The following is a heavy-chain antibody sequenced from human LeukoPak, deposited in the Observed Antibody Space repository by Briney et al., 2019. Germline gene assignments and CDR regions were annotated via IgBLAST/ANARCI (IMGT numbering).Heavy chain of an antibody. CDR3: ARIGRYYYDSSGYTLFDY. Sequence: GASVKVSCKASGYTFTSYYMHWVRQAPGQGLEWMGIINPRGGSTSYAQEFQGRVTMTRDTSTSTVYMELSSLRSEDTAVYYCARIGRYYYDSSGYTLFDYWGQGTLVTVSS. J-gene: IGHJ4*02. D-gene: IGHD3-22*01. CDR2: INPRGGST. CDR1: GYTFTSYY. V-gene: IGHV1-46*01.